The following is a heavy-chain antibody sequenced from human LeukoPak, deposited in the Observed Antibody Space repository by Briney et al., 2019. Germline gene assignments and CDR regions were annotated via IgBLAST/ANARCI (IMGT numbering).Heavy chain of an antibody. CDR3: ARGRSGSYYKPNWFDP. J-gene: IGHJ5*02. CDR2: MNPNSGNT. Sequence: ASVKVSCKASGYTFTSYDINWVRQATGQGLEWMGWMNPNSGNTGYAQKFQGRVTMTRNTSISTAYMELSSLRSEDTAVYYCARGRSGSYYKPNWFDPWGQGTLVTVSP. V-gene: IGHV1-8*01. D-gene: IGHD3-10*01. CDR1: GYTFTSYD.